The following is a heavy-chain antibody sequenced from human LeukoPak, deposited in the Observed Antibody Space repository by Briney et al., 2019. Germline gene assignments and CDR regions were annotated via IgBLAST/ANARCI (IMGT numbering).Heavy chain of an antibody. CDR2: INPNSGGT. D-gene: IGHD5-12*01. CDR3: ARDRYSGYSGYGPDLDV. Sequence: GASVKVSCKASGYTFTGYYMHWVRQAPGQGLEWMGSINPNSGGTNYAQKFQGRVTMTRDTSISTAYMELSRLRSDDTAVYYCARDRYSGYSGYGPDLDVWGKGTTVTVSS. V-gene: IGHV1-2*02. CDR1: GYTFTGYY. J-gene: IGHJ6*04.